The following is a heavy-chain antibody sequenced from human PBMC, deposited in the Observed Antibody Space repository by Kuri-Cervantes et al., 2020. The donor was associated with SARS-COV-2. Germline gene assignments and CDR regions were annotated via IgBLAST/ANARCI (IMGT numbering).Heavy chain of an antibody. V-gene: IGHV2-26*01. J-gene: IGHJ5*01. CDR1: GFSLTNPKMG. Sequence: SGPTLVKPPETLTLTCAVSGFSLTNPKMGVTWIRRPPGKALDWLALIFSNGDKSYNRSLRRGLTISRDTSKSQVFLTMTNVDPVDTATYFCARVLRLETLGLWFDPWGQGILVTVSS. D-gene: IGHD2/OR15-2a*01. CDR2: IFSNGDK. CDR3: ARVLRLETLGLWFDP.